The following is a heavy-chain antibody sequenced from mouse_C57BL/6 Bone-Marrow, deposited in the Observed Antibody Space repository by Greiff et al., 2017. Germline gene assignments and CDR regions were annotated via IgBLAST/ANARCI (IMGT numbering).Heavy chain of an antibody. V-gene: IGHV1-81*01. D-gene: IGHD1-1*01. Sequence: QVQLKQSGAELARPGASVKLSCKASGYTFTSYGISWVKQRTGQGLEWIGEIYPRSGNTYYNEKFKGKATLTADKSSSTAYMELRSLTSEDSAVYFGASPGIYYYGSSPAYWGQGTLVTVSA. CDR3: ASPGIYYYGSSPAY. J-gene: IGHJ3*01. CDR2: IYPRSGNT. CDR1: GYTFTSYG.